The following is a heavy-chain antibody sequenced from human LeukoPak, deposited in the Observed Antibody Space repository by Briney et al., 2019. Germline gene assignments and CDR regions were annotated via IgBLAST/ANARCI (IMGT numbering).Heavy chain of an antibody. Sequence: GGSLRLSCPTSGFNFGVVAMDWIRQAPGKGLEWVGFIRHREYGGTAEYAASVNGRFAISRDDSKSIVYLQMNDLRTEDTGVYYCARERAGDVDYWGLGTLVTVSS. J-gene: IGHJ4*02. CDR3: ARERAGDVDY. V-gene: IGHV3-49*03. CDR1: GFNFGVVA. CDR2: IRHREYGGTA.